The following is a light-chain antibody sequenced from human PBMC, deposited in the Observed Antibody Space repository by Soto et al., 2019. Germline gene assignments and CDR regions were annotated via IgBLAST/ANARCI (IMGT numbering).Light chain of an antibody. CDR2: ANT. V-gene: IGLV1-40*01. Sequence: QSVLTQPPSVSGAPGQRVTISCSGTSSNIGAGHDVQWYQQVSGTAPKVIIYANTNRPSGVPDRFSGSKSDTSASLAIAGLQAEDEAEYYCQSYDRSLSGWVFGGGTKLTVL. CDR3: QSYDRSLSGWV. CDR1: SSNIGAGHD. J-gene: IGLJ3*02.